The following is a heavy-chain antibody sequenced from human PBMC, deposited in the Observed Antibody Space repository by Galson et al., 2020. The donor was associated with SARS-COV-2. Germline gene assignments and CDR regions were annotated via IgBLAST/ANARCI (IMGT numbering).Heavy chain of an antibody. CDR2: IRSKANSYAT. D-gene: IGHD1-1*01. Sequence: GESLKISCAASGFTFSGSAMHWVRQASGKGLEWVGRIRSKANSYATAYAASVKGRFTISRDDSKNTAYLQMNSLKTEDTAVYYCTRPLIPYDDWYFDLWGRGTLVTVSS. J-gene: IGHJ2*01. CDR3: TRPLIPYDDWYFDL. V-gene: IGHV3-73*01. CDR1: GFTFSGSA.